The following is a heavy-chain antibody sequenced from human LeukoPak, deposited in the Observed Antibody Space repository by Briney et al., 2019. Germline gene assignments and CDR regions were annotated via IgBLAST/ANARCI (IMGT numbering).Heavy chain of an antibody. CDR1: GFTFSSYA. Sequence: GGSLRLSCAASGFTFSSYAMHWVRQAPGKGLEWVAVISYDGSNKYYADSVKGRFTISRDNSKNTLYLQMNSLRAEDTAVYYCAREEVRGVMDYWGQGTLVTVSS. CDR3: AREEVRGVMDY. V-gene: IGHV3-30*04. D-gene: IGHD3-10*01. CDR2: ISYDGSNK. J-gene: IGHJ4*02.